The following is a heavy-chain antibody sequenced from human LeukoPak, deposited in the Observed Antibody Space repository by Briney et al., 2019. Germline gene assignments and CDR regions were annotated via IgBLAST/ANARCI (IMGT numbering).Heavy chain of an antibody. Sequence: PGGSLRLSCTVSGFTVSSNSWSWVRQAPGKGLEWVSFIYSGGNTHYSDSVKGRFTISRDNSKNTLYLQMNSLRAEDTAVYYCARRAGDYSHPYDYWGQGTLVTVSS. D-gene: IGHD3-22*01. V-gene: IGHV3-53*01. J-gene: IGHJ4*02. CDR1: GFTVSSNS. CDR2: IYSGGNT. CDR3: ARRAGDYSHPYDY.